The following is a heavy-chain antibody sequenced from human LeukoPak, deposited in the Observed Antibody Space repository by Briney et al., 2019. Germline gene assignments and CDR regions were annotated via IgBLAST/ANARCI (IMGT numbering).Heavy chain of an antibody. J-gene: IGHJ3*02. Sequence: PGGSLRLSCAASGFNFDDDYAMHWVRQAPGKGLEWVSGISWKSGSKGYADSVKGRFTISRDNAKNSLYLQMNSLEAEDTALYYCAKDTGYRSRGAFVIWGQGAMVTVSS. CDR2: ISWKSGSK. CDR1: GFNFDDDYA. CDR3: AKDTGYRSRGAFVI. D-gene: IGHD6-13*01. V-gene: IGHV3-9*01.